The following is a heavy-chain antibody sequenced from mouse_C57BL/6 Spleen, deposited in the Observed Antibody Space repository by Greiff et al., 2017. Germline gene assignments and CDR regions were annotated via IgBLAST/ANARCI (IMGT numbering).Heavy chain of an antibody. CDR3: ARGGTVVAKYYFDY. D-gene: IGHD1-1*01. V-gene: IGHV1-53*01. J-gene: IGHJ2*01. CDR2: INPSNGGT. CDR1: VYTFTSYW. Sequence: QFQLQQPVTELVKPGASVKLSCKASVYTFTSYWMHWVKQSPGQGLEWIGNINPSNGGTNYNEKFKSKATLTVDKSSSTAYMQLSSLTSEDSAVYYCARGGTVVAKYYFDYWGQGTTLTVSS.